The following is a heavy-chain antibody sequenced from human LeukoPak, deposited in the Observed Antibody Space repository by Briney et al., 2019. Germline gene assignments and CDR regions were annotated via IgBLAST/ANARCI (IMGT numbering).Heavy chain of an antibody. V-gene: IGHV3-33*06. D-gene: IGHD6-6*01. Sequence: PGGSLRLSCAASGFTFSYYGMHWVRQAPGKWLEWVAVIWYDGSNKYYADSVKGRFTISRDNSKNTLYLEMNSLRAEATAVYYCAKSYEEASSSSGTADYWGQGTLVTVSS. CDR2: IWYDGSNK. CDR1: GFTFSYYG. J-gene: IGHJ4*02. CDR3: AKSYEEASSSSGTADY.